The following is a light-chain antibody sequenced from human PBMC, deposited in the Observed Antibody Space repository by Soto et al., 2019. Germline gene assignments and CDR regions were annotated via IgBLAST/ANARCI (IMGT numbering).Light chain of an antibody. CDR1: QSVNSN. V-gene: IGKV3-11*01. CDR2: DAS. J-gene: IGKJ5*01. CDR3: QHGSDWPPFT. Sequence: EIVLTQSPASLSFSPGERATLSCRASQSVNSNLAWYQHKPGQAPRLLIYDASNRATGIPARFSGSGSGTDFTLTVSSLEPEDFAVYYCQHGSDWPPFTFGQGTRLE.